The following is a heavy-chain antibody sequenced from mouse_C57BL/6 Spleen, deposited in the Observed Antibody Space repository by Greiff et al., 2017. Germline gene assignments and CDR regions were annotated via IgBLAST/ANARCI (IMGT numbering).Heavy chain of an antibody. V-gene: IGHV1-55*01. CDR2: IYPGSGST. CDR1: GYTFTSYW. Sequence: VQLHQPGAELVKPGASVKMSCKASGYTFTSYWITWVKQRPGQGLEWIGDIYPGSGSTNYNEKFKSKATLTVDTSSSTAYMQLSSLTSEDSAVYYCARDYYGSSYVAYWGQGTLVTVPA. CDR3: ARDYYGSSYVAY. J-gene: IGHJ3*01. D-gene: IGHD1-1*01.